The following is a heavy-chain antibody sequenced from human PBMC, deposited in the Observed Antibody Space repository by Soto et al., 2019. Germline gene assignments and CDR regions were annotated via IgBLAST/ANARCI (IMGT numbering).Heavy chain of an antibody. CDR1: GFTFRSYG. D-gene: IGHD6-19*01. J-gene: IGHJ4*02. Sequence: QVQLVESGGGVVQPGRSLRLSCAVSGFTFRSYGMHWVRQPPGKGLEWLSVIWYDGGSKYHEDSVKGRFTISRDNSKNKLNLQMNSMRAEDTAVYYCARGEQWLDKKNYFDYWGQGTLVTVSA. CDR2: IWYDGGSK. V-gene: IGHV3-33*01. CDR3: ARGEQWLDKKNYFDY.